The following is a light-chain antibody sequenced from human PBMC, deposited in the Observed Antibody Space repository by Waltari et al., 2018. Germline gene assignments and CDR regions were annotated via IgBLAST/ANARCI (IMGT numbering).Light chain of an antibody. V-gene: IGKV1-5*03. CDR2: KAS. CDR3: QQYSSHYT. J-gene: IGKJ2*01. Sequence: DIQMTQSPSTLSASVGDRVTITCRASQSILTWLAWFQQKPGKAPKLLIYKASTLQSGVPSRVSGSGSGTEFTLTISSLQPDDFATYYGQQYSSHYTFGQGTKLEIK. CDR1: QSILTW.